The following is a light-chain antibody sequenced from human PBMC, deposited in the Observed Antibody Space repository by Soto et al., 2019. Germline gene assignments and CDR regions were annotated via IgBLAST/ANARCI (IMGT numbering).Light chain of an antibody. V-gene: IGLV1-47*01. CDR1: GFNIGSTY. J-gene: IGLJ3*02. CDR3: ASWDDSLNHWV. Sequence: QAVVTQPPSASATPGQRVTISCSGSGFNIGSTYVDWYQKLPGAAPKLLIYRNNQRPSGVPDRFSGSKSGTSASLAISGLRSEDEADYHCASWDDSLNHWVFGGGTKVTVL. CDR2: RNN.